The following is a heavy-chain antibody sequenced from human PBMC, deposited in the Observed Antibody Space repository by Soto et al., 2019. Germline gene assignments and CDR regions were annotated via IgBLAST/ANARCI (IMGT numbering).Heavy chain of an antibody. Sequence: EVQLLESGGGLVQPGGSLRLSCAASGFTFSSYAMSWVRQAPGKGLEWVSAISGSGGSTYYADSVKGRFTISRDNSKNTLYLQMNSLRAEDTAVYYCAKGRGITIFGVVTPFDYWGQGTLVTVSS. CDR3: AKGRGITIFGVVTPFDY. D-gene: IGHD3-3*01. CDR2: ISGSGGST. J-gene: IGHJ4*02. CDR1: GFTFSSYA. V-gene: IGHV3-23*01.